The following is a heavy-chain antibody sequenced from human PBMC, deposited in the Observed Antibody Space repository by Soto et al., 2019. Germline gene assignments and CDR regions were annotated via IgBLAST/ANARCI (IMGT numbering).Heavy chain of an antibody. CDR1: GFTFSTYW. J-gene: IGHJ6*02. CDR2: IKHDGSEK. Sequence: GGSLRLSCAASGFTFSTYWMSCVRQAPGKGLEWVANIKHDGSEKYHVDSVRGRFTISRDNDKNSLYLQMNGLRAEDTAVYYCARDPLGTGFSSTWNVYYYSGMDVWGQGTKVTVSS. V-gene: IGHV3-7*01. D-gene: IGHD6-13*01. CDR3: ARDPLGTGFSSTWNVYYYSGMDV.